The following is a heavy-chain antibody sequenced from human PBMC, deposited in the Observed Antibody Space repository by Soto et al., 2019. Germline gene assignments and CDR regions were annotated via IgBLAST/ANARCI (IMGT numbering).Heavy chain of an antibody. CDR3: ARTLYYYDSSGYYYPDAFDI. D-gene: IGHD3-22*01. CDR1: GYTFTSYA. CDR2: INAGNGNT. Sequence: ASVKVSCKAYGYTFTSYAMHWVRQAPGQRLEWMGWINAGNGNTKYSQKFQGRVTITRDTSASTAYMELSSLRSEDTAVYYCARTLYYYDSSGYYYPDAFDIWGQGTMVTVSS. V-gene: IGHV1-3*01. J-gene: IGHJ3*02.